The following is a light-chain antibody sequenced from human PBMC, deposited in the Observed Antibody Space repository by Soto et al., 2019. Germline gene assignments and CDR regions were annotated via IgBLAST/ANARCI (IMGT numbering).Light chain of an antibody. CDR3: QTWATVPDWV. J-gene: IGLJ3*02. CDR1: SGHSIYA. CDR2: LDSDGSH. V-gene: IGLV4-69*01. Sequence: QPVLTQSPSASASLGASVKLTCTLSSGHSIYAIAWHQQQPEKGPRYLMKLDSDGSHSKGDGIPDRFSGSSSGAERYLTISSLQSEDEADYYCQTWATVPDWVFGGGTKLTVL.